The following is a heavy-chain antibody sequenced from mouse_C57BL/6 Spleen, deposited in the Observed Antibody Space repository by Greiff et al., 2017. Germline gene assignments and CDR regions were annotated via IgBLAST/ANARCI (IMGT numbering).Heavy chain of an antibody. D-gene: IGHD1-1*01. J-gene: IGHJ4*01. CDR3: ARDSDGPYAMDY. V-gene: IGHV1-82*01. CDR2: IYPGDGAT. Sequence: QVQLQQSGPELVKPGASVKISCKASGYAFSSSWMNWVKQRPGKGLEWIGRIYPGDGATNYNGKFKGKATLTADKSSSTAYMPLSSLTSEDTAVYYCARDSDGPYAMDYWGQGTSVTVSS. CDR1: GYAFSSSW.